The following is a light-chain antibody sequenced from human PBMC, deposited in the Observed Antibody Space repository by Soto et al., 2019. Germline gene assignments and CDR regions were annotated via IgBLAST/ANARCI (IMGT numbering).Light chain of an antibody. Sequence: EIVLTQSPGTLSLSPGERATLSCRASQSVSSSYLAWYQQKPGQAPRLLIFSASSRATGIPDRFSGSGSGRDFTLTITRLESEDFALYYCQQYGSSPRTFGQGTKVEI. V-gene: IGKV3-20*01. CDR1: QSVSSSY. CDR3: QQYGSSPRT. J-gene: IGKJ1*01. CDR2: SAS.